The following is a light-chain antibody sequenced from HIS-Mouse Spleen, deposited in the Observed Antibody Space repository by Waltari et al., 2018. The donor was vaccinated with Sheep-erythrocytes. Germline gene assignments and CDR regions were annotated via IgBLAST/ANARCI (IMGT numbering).Light chain of an antibody. V-gene: IGLV1-40*01. CDR1: RSNIGAGCD. CDR2: GNS. Sequence: QSVLTQPPSVSGAPGQRVTISCTGSRSNIGAGCDVHWYQQLPGTAPKLLIYGNSNRPSGVPDRFSGSKSGTSASLAITGLQAEDEADYYCQSYDSSLSGVVFGGGTKLTVL. J-gene: IGLJ2*01. CDR3: QSYDSSLSGVV.